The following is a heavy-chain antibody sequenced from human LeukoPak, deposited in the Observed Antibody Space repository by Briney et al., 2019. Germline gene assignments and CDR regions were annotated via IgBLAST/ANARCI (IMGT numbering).Heavy chain of an antibody. V-gene: IGHV1-46*01. CDR2: INPRGDAT. CDR3: AREGQQLKHFDY. J-gene: IGHJ4*02. D-gene: IGHD1-1*01. Sequence: ASVKVSCKASGYTFTSNHIHWVRQAPGQGLEWMGAINPRGDATIGAQKFQGRVTTTRDTSTSTVYIELSSLRSEDTAVYYCAREGQQLKHFDYWGQGTLVTVSS. CDR1: GYTFTSNH.